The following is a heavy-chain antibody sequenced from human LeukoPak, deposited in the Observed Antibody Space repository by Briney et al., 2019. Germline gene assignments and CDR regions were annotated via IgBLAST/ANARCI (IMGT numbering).Heavy chain of an antibody. D-gene: IGHD6-19*01. Sequence: SETLSLTCTVSGGSISSYYWSWIRQPPGKGLEWIGYIYYSGSTSYNPSLKSRVTISVDTSKNQFSLKLSSVTAADTAVYYCARLRDGGWSTFDYWGQGTLVTVSS. CDR2: IYYSGST. CDR1: GGSISSYY. J-gene: IGHJ4*02. CDR3: ARLRDGGWSTFDY. V-gene: IGHV4-59*08.